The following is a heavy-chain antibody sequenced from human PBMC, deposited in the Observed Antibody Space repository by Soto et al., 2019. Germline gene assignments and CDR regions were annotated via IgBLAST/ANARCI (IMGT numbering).Heavy chain of an antibody. CDR3: AREYSSSWYVPSYYDYGMDV. D-gene: IGHD6-13*01. V-gene: IGHV1-8*01. CDR1: GYTFTSYD. CDR2: MNPNSGNT. Sequence: QVQLVQSGAEVKKPGASVKVSCKASGYTFTSYDINWVRQATGQGLEWMGWMNPNSGNTGYAQKFQGRVTMTRNTSISTAYMELSSLRSEDTAVYYCAREYSSSWYVPSYYDYGMDVWGQGTTVTVSS. J-gene: IGHJ6*02.